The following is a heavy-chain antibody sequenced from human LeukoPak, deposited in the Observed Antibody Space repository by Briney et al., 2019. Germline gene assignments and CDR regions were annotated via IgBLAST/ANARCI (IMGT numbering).Heavy chain of an antibody. CDR2: IKQDGSEK. CDR1: GFTFRSYW. Sequence: GGSLRLSCAASGFTFRSYWMSWVRQAPGKGLEWVAHIKQDGSEKYYVDSVKGRFTISRDNAKNSLYLQMNSLRAEDTAVYYCARDDCSSISCYHNWFDPWGQGTLVTVSS. D-gene: IGHD2-2*01. CDR3: ARDDCSSISCYHNWFDP. V-gene: IGHV3-7*01. J-gene: IGHJ5*02.